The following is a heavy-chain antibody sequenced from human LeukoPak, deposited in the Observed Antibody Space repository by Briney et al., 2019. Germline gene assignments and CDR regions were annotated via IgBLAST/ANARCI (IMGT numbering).Heavy chain of an antibody. J-gene: IGHJ3*02. CDR3: ARPRLGYNSDAFDI. Sequence: GEFLKISCKGSGYNLITSWIGWVRQMPGKGLEWMGIIYPGDSETTYSPSFRGLVTISADKSTNTAYLQWNSLEASDTAMYYCARPRLGYNSDAFDIWGQGTKVTVSS. V-gene: IGHV5-51*01. D-gene: IGHD5-24*01. CDR2: IYPGDSET. CDR1: GYNLITSW.